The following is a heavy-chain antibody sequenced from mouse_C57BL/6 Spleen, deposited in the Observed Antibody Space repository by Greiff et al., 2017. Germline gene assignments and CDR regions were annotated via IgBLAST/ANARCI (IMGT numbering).Heavy chain of an antibody. CDR1: GYSITSGYD. J-gene: IGHJ2*01. CDR3: ARGGWPFDY. V-gene: IGHV3-1*01. CDR2: ISYSGST. Sequence: EVQRVESGPGMVKPSQSLSLTCTVTGYSITSGYDWHWIRHFPGNKLEWMGYISYSGSTNYNPSLKSRISITHDTSKNHFFLKLNSVTTEDTATYYCARGGWPFDYWGQGTTLTVSS. D-gene: IGHD2-3*01.